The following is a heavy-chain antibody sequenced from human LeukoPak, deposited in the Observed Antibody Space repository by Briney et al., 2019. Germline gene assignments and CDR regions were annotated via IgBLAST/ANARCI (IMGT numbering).Heavy chain of an antibody. CDR1: GFIFGDYA. CDR2: IAFDDTDR. V-gene: IGHV3-30*04. Sequence: GSLRLSCAASGFIFGDYAMHWVRQAPGKGLEWVAAIAFDDTDRYYIDSVKGRFTISRDDSKNTLYLHMTSLRAEDTAVYYCTNSDDYGDYWGQGTLVTVSS. CDR3: TNSDDYGDY. J-gene: IGHJ4*02.